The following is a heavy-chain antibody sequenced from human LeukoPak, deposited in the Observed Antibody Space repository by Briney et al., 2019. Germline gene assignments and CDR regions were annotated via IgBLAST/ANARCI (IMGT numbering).Heavy chain of an antibody. CDR1: GYTFTSYY. V-gene: IGHV1-46*01. CDR2: INPSGGST. J-gene: IGHJ6*02. Sequence: ASVKVSCKASGYTFTSYYMHWVRLAPGQGLEWMGIINPSGGSTSYAQKFQGRVTMTRDTSTSTVYMELSSLRSEDTAVYYCAREWAPPDTAMVDGMDVWGQGTTVTVSS. D-gene: IGHD5-18*01. CDR3: AREWAPPDTAMVDGMDV.